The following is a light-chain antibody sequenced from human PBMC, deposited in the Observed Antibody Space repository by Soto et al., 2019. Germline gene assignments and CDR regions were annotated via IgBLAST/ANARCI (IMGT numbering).Light chain of an antibody. CDR2: WAS. Sequence: DIVMAQSPDSLAVSLGERATINCKSSQSLLYTSNNKNCLTWYQQKPGQPPKLLIYWASTRGSGVPDRFSGSGSGTDFSLTISSLQAEDVAVYFCQQYCSLPPTFGQGTKVEIK. J-gene: IGKJ2*01. CDR3: QQYCSLPPT. CDR1: QSLLYTSNNKNC. V-gene: IGKV4-1*01.